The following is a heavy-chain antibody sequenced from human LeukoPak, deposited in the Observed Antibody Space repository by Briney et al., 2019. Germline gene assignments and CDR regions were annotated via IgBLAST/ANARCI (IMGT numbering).Heavy chain of an antibody. V-gene: IGHV1-18*01. Sequence: ASVKLSCKASGYTFTTYGISWVRQAPGPGLEWMGWISAYNGNTNYAQKLQGRVTMTTDTSTSTAYMELRSLRSDDTAVYYCARGRPRLWRARFEYFQHWGQGTLVTVSS. CDR2: ISAYNGNT. D-gene: IGHD5-18*01. CDR1: GYTFTTYG. J-gene: IGHJ1*01. CDR3: ARGRPRLWRARFEYFQH.